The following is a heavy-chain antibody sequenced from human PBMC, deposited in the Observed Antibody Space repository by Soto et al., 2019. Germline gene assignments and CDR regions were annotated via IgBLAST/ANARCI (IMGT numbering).Heavy chain of an antibody. J-gene: IGHJ6*02. CDR2: INAGNGNT. Sequence: GASVKVSCKASGYTFTGYAMHWVRQAPGQRLEWMGWINAGNGNTKYSQKFQGRVTITRDTSASTAYMELSSLRSEDTAVYYCAKVNFKARYQDYYYGMDVWGQGTTVTVSS. CDR1: GYTFTGYA. CDR3: AKVNFKARYQDYYYGMDV. D-gene: IGHD2-2*01. V-gene: IGHV1-3*01.